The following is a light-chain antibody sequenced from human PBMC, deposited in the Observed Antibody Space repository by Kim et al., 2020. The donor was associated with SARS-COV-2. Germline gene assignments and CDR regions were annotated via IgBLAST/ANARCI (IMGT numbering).Light chain of an antibody. CDR3: QAWDSSTVV. V-gene: IGLV3-1*01. CDR1: TLGDKY. Sequence: VSTGQTASITCSGDTLGDKYACWYQQKPGQSPVLVIYQDSKRPSGIPGRFSGSNSGNTATLTISGTQAMDEADYCCQAWDSSTVVFGGGTQLTVL. CDR2: QDS. J-gene: IGLJ2*01.